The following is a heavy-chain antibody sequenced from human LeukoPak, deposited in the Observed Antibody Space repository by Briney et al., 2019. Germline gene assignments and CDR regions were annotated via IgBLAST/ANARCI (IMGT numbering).Heavy chain of an antibody. CDR2: IIPIFGTA. CDR3: ARDRHSGYVSYFDY. D-gene: IGHD5-12*01. V-gene: IGHV1-69*13. Sequence: ASVKVSCKASGGTFSSYAISWVRQAPGQGLAWMGGIIPIFGTANYAQKFQGRVTITADESTSTAYMELSSLRSEDTAVYYCARDRHSGYVSYFDYWGQGTLVTVSS. CDR1: GGTFSSYA. J-gene: IGHJ4*02.